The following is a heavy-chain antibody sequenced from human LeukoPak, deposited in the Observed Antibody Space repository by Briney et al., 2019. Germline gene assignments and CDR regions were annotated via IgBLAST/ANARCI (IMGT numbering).Heavy chain of an antibody. D-gene: IGHD6-19*01. CDR1: GFTFSSYA. CDR2: ISGSGGSA. Sequence: GGSLRLSCAASGFTFSSYAMSWVRQAPGKGLEWVSAISGSGGSAYYADSVKGRFTISRDNSKNTLYLQMNSLRAEDTAVYYCAKDLKKIAVAGNFDYWGQGTLVTVSS. V-gene: IGHV3-23*01. J-gene: IGHJ4*02. CDR3: AKDLKKIAVAGNFDY.